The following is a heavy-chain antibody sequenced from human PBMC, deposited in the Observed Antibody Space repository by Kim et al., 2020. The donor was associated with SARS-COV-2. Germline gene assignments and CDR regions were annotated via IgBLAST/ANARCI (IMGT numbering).Heavy chain of an antibody. D-gene: IGHD3-22*01. CDR2: IYYSGST. CDR1: GGSISSSSYY. CDR3: ASVPQQIVVVPHFDY. Sequence: SETLSLTCTVSGGSISSSSYYWGWIRQPPGKGLEWIGSIYYSGSTYYNPSLKSRVTISVDTSKNQFSLKLSSVTAADTAVYYCASVPQQIVVVPHFDYWGQGTLVTVSS. J-gene: IGHJ4*02. V-gene: IGHV4-39*01.